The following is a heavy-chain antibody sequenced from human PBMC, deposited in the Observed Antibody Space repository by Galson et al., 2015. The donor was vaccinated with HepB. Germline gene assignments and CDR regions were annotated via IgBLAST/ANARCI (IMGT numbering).Heavy chain of an antibody. CDR1: GFTFSSYG. D-gene: IGHD3-10*01. CDR2: IWYDGSKK. J-gene: IGHJ4*02. Sequence: SLRLSRAASGFTFSSYGMHRVRQAPGKGLEWVAVIWYDGSKKDYRDSVKGRFTISRDNSKNTLYLQMNSLRPEDTAIYYCAKDSGAWWGQGTLVTVSS. V-gene: IGHV3-33*06. CDR3: AKDSGAW.